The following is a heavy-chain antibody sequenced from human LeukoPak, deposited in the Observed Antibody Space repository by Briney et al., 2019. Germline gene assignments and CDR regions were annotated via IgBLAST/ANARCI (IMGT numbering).Heavy chain of an antibody. D-gene: IGHD6-19*01. CDR1: GFTLSTYW. CDR2: INSDGSSI. V-gene: IGHV3-74*01. Sequence: GGSLRLSCAASGFTLSTYWMHWVRQAPGKGLVWVSRINSDGSSISYADSVKGRFTISRDNAENTLYLQMNSLRAEDTAVHYCGRLSYSSGWYVGGYWGQGSLVTVSS. CDR3: GRLSYSSGWYVGGY. J-gene: IGHJ4*02.